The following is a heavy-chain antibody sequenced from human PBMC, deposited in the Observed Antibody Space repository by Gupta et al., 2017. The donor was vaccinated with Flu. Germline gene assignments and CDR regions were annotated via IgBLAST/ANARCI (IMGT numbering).Heavy chain of an antibody. Sequence: EVQLVESGGGLVQPGGSLRLSCAASGFTFISYEMNWVRQAPGKGLEWVSYIRSSGSTIDYADSVKGRVTISRDNSKNSLYLKMNSLRAEDTAVYYCAREYSSSSGDYYYGMDVWGQGTTVTVSS. CDR3: AREYSSSSGDYYYGMDV. J-gene: IGHJ6*02. CDR1: GFTFISYE. D-gene: IGHD6-6*01. V-gene: IGHV3-48*03. CDR2: IRSSGSTI.